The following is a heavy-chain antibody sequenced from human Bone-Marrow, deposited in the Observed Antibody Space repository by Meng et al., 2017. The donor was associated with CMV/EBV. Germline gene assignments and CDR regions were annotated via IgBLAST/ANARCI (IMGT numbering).Heavy chain of an antibody. CDR3: AREGSNSSHDY. V-gene: IGHV4-39*07. D-gene: IGHD6-13*01. J-gene: IGHJ4*02. Sequence: GSLRLSCTVSGGSISSSTYYWGWVRQPPGKGLEWIGNIYYLGATYYNPSLKSRVTLSVDTSKNQFSLKLNSVTAADTAVYYCAREGSNSSHDYWGQGTLVTVSS. CDR1: GGSISSSTYY. CDR2: IYYLGAT.